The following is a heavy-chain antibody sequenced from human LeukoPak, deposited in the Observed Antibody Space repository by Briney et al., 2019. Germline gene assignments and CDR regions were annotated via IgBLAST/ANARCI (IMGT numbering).Heavy chain of an antibody. CDR3: ARAGHSSSWYRGAFDI. Sequence: GGSLRLSCAASGFTFDDYGMSWVRQAPGKGLEWVSGINWNGGSTGYADSVKGRFTISRDNAKNSLYLQMNSLRAEDTALYHCARAGHSSSWYRGAFDIWGQGTMVTVSS. CDR2: INWNGGST. D-gene: IGHD6-13*01. V-gene: IGHV3-20*01. J-gene: IGHJ3*02. CDR1: GFTFDDYG.